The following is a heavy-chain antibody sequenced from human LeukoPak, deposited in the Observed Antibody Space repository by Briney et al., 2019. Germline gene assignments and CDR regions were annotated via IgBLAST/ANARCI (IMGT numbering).Heavy chain of an antibody. CDR3: ARDPYRGRPTYGDYFDF. V-gene: IGHV1-3*01. CDR1: GYTFTNYA. D-gene: IGHD4/OR15-4a*01. Sequence: ASVKVSCKTSGYTFTNYAIHWVRQAPGQSLEWMGWINPGNDNTKYSQKFQDRVTFTRDTSATTAFMELSSLRSEDTAVYYCARDPYRGRPTYGDYFDFWGQGTLVTGSS. J-gene: IGHJ4*02. CDR2: INPGNDNT.